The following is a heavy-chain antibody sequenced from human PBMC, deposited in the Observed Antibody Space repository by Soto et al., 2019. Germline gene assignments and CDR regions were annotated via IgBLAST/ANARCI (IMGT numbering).Heavy chain of an antibody. J-gene: IGHJ6*02. CDR2: ISSSSSHT. CDR1: GFTFSSFS. Sequence: GGSLRFSCAASGFTFSSFSMNWVRQAPGKGPEWVSAISSSSSHTYYADSVKGRFTISRDNAKNSLYLQVNSLRAEDTAVYYCARDRSGSYPPGDGMDVWGPGTTVTVSS. V-gene: IGHV3-21*01. D-gene: IGHD3-10*01. CDR3: ARDRSGSYPPGDGMDV.